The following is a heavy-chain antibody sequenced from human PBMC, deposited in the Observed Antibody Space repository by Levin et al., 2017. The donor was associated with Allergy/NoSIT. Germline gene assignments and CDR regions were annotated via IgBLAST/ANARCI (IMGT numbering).Heavy chain of an antibody. D-gene: IGHD6-19*01. Sequence: PGGSLRLSCVGSRFDFGNYAIHWVRQAPGEGLEWLAVISHDGVTTDYAAYVRDRFTVSRDNSDNTVYLQMNTLKAADTAVYYCACPDKEEYLAGWYRLDHWGPGTLVTVSS. CDR2: ISHDGVTT. J-gene: IGHJ4*02. V-gene: IGHV3-30*03. CDR3: ACPDKEEYLAGWYRLDH. CDR1: RFDFGNYA.